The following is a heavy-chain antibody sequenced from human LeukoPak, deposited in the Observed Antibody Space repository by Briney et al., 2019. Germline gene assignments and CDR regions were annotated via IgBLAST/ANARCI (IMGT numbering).Heavy chain of an antibody. CDR3: ARGRAMVYYYYGMDV. J-gene: IGHJ6*02. CDR1: GGSFSGYY. Sequence: SETLSLTCAVYGGSFSGYYWSWLRQPPGKGLEWIGEINHSGSTNYNPSLKSRVTISVDTSKNQFSLKLSPVTAADTAVYYCARGRAMVYYYYGMDVWGQGATVTVSS. D-gene: IGHD5-18*01. CDR2: INHSGST. V-gene: IGHV4-34*01.